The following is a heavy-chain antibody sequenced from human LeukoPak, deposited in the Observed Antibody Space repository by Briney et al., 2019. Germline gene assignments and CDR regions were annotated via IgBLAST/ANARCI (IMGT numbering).Heavy chain of an antibody. CDR3: AKGPNYFDS. V-gene: IGHV3-74*01. Sequence: GGSLRLSCAASGFSFSNYWMHWVRQAPGKGLVWVTRTNSDGSATYYADSVQGRFTISRDNAKNTLYLQMNSLRAEDTAMYFCAKGPNYFDSWGQGTLVTVSS. J-gene: IGHJ4*02. CDR2: TNSDGSAT. CDR1: GFSFSNYW.